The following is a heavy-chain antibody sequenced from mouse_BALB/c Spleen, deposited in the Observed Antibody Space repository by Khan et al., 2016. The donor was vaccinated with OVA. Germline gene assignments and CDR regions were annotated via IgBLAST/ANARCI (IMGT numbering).Heavy chain of an antibody. CDR2: INPYTGET. Sequence: QIQLVQSGAELVKPGASVKISCKASGYTFTNYWMNWVKQRPGQGLEWIGWINPYTGETSYNEKFRGQVTFTSDTSSSTAYMQINNLTSEDSAAYFCARSGYEYIDYWGEGTTVTVSA. V-gene: IGHV1-84*01. CDR1: GYTFTNYW. J-gene: IGHJ1*01. D-gene: IGHD2-2*01. CDR3: ARSGYEYIDY.